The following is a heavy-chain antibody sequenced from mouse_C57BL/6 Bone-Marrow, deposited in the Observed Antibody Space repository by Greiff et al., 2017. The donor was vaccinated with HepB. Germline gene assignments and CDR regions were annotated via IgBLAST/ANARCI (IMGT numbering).Heavy chain of an antibody. CDR2: INPNNGGP. CDR1: GEKEKNYY. Sequence: VQMKKAGKERGTTGEEGKITAKTEGEKEKNYYMNWVKQSHGNSLEWIGDINPNNGGPSYHQKVKGKATLTVDKSSSTAYMELRSLTSEDSAVYYCATPVVADWGQGTTLTVSS. D-gene: IGHD1-1*01. V-gene: IGHV1-26*01. CDR3: ATPVVAD. J-gene: IGHJ2*01.